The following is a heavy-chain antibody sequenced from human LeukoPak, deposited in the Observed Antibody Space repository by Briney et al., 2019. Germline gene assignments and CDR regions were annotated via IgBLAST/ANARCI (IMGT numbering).Heavy chain of an antibody. Sequence: SETLSLTCAVYGGSFSTYYWSWIRQPPGKGLEWIGEINHSGSTNYNPSLKSRVTISIDTSKNQFSLEMSSVTAADTAVYYCARGRGARSSRWYNWFDPWGQGTLVTVSS. CDR2: INHSGST. J-gene: IGHJ5*02. CDR1: GGSFSTYY. CDR3: ARGRGARSSRWYNWFDP. D-gene: IGHD6-13*01. V-gene: IGHV4-34*01.